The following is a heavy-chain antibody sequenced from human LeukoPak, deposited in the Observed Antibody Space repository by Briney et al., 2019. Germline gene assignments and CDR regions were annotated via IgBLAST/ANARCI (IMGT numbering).Heavy chain of an antibody. V-gene: IGHV4-39*01. Sequence: ASETLSLTCTVSGGSISSSSYYWGWIRQPPGKGLEWIGSIYYSGSTYYNPSLKSRVTISVDTSKNQFSLKLSSVTAADTAVYYCARQVAAAGTNPPYYYYGMDVWGQGTTVTVSS. J-gene: IGHJ6*02. CDR3: ARQVAAAGTNPPYYYYGMDV. CDR1: GGSISSSSYY. CDR2: IYYSGST. D-gene: IGHD6-13*01.